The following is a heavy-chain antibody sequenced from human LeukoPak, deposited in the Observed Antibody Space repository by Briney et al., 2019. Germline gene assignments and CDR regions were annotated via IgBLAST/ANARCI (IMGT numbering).Heavy chain of an antibody. V-gene: IGHV1-2*02. D-gene: IGHD1-7*01. CDR1: GYTFTGYY. CDR3: ARERTGTTYYYYMDV. CDR2: INPNSGGT. Sequence: ASLKVSCKASGYTFTGYYMHWVRQAPGQGLEWMRWINPNSGGTNYAQKFQGRVTMTRDASISTAYMELSRLRSDDTAVYYCARERTGTTYYYYMDVWGKGTTVTVSS. J-gene: IGHJ6*03.